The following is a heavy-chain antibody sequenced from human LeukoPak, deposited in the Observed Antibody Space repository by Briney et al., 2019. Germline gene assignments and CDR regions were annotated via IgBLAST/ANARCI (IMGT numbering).Heavy chain of an antibody. CDR1: GFTFSSHA. Sequence: GGSLRLSCAASGFTFSSHAMSWVRQAPGKGLEWVSAIIGRGGSTYYADPVKGRFTISRDNSKNTLYLQMNSLRAEDTAVYYCAKDHGEDYDFWSGYYRPGGMDVWGQGTTVTVSS. J-gene: IGHJ6*02. CDR2: IIGRGGST. CDR3: AKDHGEDYDFWSGYYRPGGMDV. V-gene: IGHV3-23*01. D-gene: IGHD3-3*01.